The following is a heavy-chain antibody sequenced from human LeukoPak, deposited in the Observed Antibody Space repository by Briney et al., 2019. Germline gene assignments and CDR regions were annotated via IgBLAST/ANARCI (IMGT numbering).Heavy chain of an antibody. CDR1: GDSVSSNSAA. CDR3: ARGKGAYSYGYRPHEQNYYYMDV. J-gene: IGHJ6*03. CDR2: TYYKSKWYN. V-gene: IGHV6-1*01. Sequence: SQTLSLTCAISGDSVSSNSAAWIWIRQSPSRGLEWLGRTYYKSKWYNDYAVSVKSRITINPDTSENQFSLRLSSVTAADTAVYYCARGKGAYSYGYRPHEQNYYYMDVWGKGTTVTISS. D-gene: IGHD5-18*01.